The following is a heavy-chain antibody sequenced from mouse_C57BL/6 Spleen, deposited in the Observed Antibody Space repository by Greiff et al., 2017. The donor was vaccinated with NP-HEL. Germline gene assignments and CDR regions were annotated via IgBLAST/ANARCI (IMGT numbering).Heavy chain of an antibody. CDR3: ARGVYYGSRGDYAMDY. J-gene: IGHJ4*01. CDR1: GYSITSGYY. V-gene: IGHV3-6*01. Sequence: ESGPGLVKPSQSLSLTCSVTGYSITSGYYWNWIRQFPGNKLEWMGYISYDGSNNYNPSLKNRISITRDTSKNQFFLKLNSVTTEDTATYYCARGVYYGSRGDYAMDYWGQGTSVTVSS. CDR2: ISYDGSN. D-gene: IGHD1-1*01.